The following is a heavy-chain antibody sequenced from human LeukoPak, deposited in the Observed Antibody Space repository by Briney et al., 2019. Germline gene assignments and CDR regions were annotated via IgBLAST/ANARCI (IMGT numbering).Heavy chain of an antibody. V-gene: IGHV1-69*06. CDR3: AREGEYYSQSGNLVDASDV. J-gene: IGHJ3*01. CDR1: GGTFTHYV. D-gene: IGHD3-10*01. Sequence: ASVKVSCKASGGTFTHYVISWVRQARGQGLEWMGGIAPISGTPMYAQRVQGRVTITADKSTNTAYMEMSSLTSEDTAVYYCAREGEYYSQSGNLVDASDVWGQGTMVTVTA. CDR2: IAPISGTP.